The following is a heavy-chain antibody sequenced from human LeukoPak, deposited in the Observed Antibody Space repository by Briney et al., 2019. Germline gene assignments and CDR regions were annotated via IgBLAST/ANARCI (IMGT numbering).Heavy chain of an antibody. Sequence: SVKVSCKASGGTFSSYAISWVRQAPGQGLEWMGRIIPILGTANYAQKFQGRVTITTDESTSTAYMELSSLRSEDTAVYYCASGQQLAGYYYYYMDVWGKGTTVTVSS. CDR2: IIPILGTA. V-gene: IGHV1-69*05. D-gene: IGHD6-13*01. J-gene: IGHJ6*03. CDR1: GGTFSSYA. CDR3: ASGQQLAGYYYYYMDV.